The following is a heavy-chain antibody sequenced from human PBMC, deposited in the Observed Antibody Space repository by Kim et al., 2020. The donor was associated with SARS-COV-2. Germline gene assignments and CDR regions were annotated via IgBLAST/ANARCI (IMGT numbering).Heavy chain of an antibody. CDR2: INAGNGNT. CDR1: GYTFTSYA. J-gene: IGHJ5*02. V-gene: IGHV1-3*01. D-gene: IGHD3-22*01. Sequence: ASVKVSCKASGYTFTSYAMHWVRQAPGQRLEWMGWINAGNGNTKYSQKFQGRVTITRDTSASTAYMELSSLRSEDTAVYYCARPYDSSGYYSPNWFDPWGQGTLVTVSS. CDR3: ARPYDSSGYYSPNWFDP.